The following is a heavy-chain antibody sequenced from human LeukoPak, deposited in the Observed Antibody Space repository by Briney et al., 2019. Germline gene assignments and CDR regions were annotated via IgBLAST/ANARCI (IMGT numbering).Heavy chain of an antibody. CDR2: INHSGST. J-gene: IGHJ4*02. CDR3: ARQGYADFSSRPFDY. Sequence: PSETLSLTCAVYGGSFSDYYWSWIRQPPGKGLEWIGEINHSGSTHYNPSLKSRVTISVDRSKNQFSLKLNSVTAADTAMYYCARQGYADFSSRPFDYWGQGTLVTVSS. CDR1: GGSFSDYY. V-gene: IGHV4-34*01. D-gene: IGHD2-8*01.